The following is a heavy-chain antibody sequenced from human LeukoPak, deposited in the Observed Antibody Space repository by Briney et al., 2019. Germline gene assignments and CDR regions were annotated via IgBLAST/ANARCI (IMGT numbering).Heavy chain of an antibody. Sequence: SETLSLTCTVSGASISSYYWSWIRQPPGKGLEWIGYIYYSGSTNYNPSLKSRATISVDTSKNQFSLKLSSVTAADTAVYYCARHGYSGYDPDPYFDYWGQGTLVTVSS. CDR1: GASISSYY. CDR2: IYYSGST. V-gene: IGHV4-59*08. J-gene: IGHJ4*02. CDR3: ARHGYSGYDPDPYFDY. D-gene: IGHD5-12*01.